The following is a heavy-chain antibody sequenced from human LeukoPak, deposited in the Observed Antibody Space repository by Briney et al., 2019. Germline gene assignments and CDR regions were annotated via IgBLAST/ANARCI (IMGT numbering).Heavy chain of an antibody. V-gene: IGHV3-30*04. CDR1: GFTFSSYA. D-gene: IGHD2-2*01. J-gene: IGHJ5*02. CDR2: ISYDGSNK. CDR3: ARDHQGFDR. Sequence: PGGSLRLSCAASGFTFSSYAMHWVRQAPGKGLEWVAVISYDGSNKYYADSVKGRFTISRDNSKNTLYLQMNSLRAEDTAVYYCARDHQGFDRWGQGTLVTVSS.